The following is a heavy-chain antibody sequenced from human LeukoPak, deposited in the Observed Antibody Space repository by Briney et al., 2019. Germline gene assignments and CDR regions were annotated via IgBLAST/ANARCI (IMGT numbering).Heavy chain of an antibody. D-gene: IGHD3-10*01. V-gene: IGHV4-34*01. Sequence: PSETLSLTCAVYGGSFSGYYWSWIRQPPGKGLEWIGEINHSGSTNYNPSLKSRVTISVDTSKNQFSLKLSSVAAADTAVYYCARGLRRGSGGYSSWFDPWGQGTLVTVSS. CDR1: GGSFSGYY. J-gene: IGHJ5*02. CDR3: ARGLRRGSGGYSSWFDP. CDR2: INHSGST.